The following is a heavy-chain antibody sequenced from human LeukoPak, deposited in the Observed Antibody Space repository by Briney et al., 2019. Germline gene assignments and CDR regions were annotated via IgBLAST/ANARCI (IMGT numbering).Heavy chain of an antibody. J-gene: IGHJ4*02. D-gene: IGHD3-10*01. CDR1: GFTFSSYG. Sequence: PGGSLRLSCAASGFTFSSYGMHWVRQAPGKGLEWVAVISYDGSNKYYADSVKGRFTISRDNSKNTLHLQMNSLRAEDTAVYYCAKGSGSYYDYWGQGTLVTVSS. CDR3: AKGSGSYYDY. V-gene: IGHV3-30*18. CDR2: ISYDGSNK.